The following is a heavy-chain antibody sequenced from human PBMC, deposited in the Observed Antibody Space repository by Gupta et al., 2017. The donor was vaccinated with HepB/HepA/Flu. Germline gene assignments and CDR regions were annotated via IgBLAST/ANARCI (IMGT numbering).Heavy chain of an antibody. CDR2: VYYTGST. V-gene: IGHV4-39*01. Sequence: QLQLQESGPGLVKPSATLSLTCTVSGGSISSSSYHWVWIRQAPGKGLEWIGSVYYTGSTYYDPSLKTRVTISVDTSKSQFSLKLSSVTPADTAVYYCARLSIAAGADFDHWGQGTLVTVSS. D-gene: IGHD6-13*01. CDR1: GGSISSSSYH. CDR3: ARLSIAAGADFDH. J-gene: IGHJ4*02.